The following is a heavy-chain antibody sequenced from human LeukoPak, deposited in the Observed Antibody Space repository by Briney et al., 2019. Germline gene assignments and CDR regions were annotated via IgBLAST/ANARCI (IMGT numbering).Heavy chain of an antibody. V-gene: IGHV4-34*01. J-gene: IGHJ4*02. CDR2: INHSGST. CDR3: ARVTDHYDSSGYDDY. CDR1: DDSITMYY. Sequence: SETLSLTCTVSDDSITMYYWSWIRQPPGKGLEWIGEINHSGSTNYNPSLKSRVTISVDTSKNQFSLKLSSVTAADTAVYYCARVTDHYDSSGYDDYWGQGTLVTVSS. D-gene: IGHD3-22*01.